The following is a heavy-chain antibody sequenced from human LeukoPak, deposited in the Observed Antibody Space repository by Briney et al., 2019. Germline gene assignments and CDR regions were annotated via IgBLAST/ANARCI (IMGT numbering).Heavy chain of an antibody. CDR1: GDSISSYY. J-gene: IGHJ4*02. CDR3: ARLGKNAGPFDY. V-gene: IGHV4-4*07. D-gene: IGHD2-2*01. CDR2: IYSSGST. Sequence: SETLSLTCTVSGDSISSYYWSWIRQPAGKGLEWIGRIYSSGSTSYNPSLKSRITMSVDTSKNQFSLKLSSVTAADTAVYYCARLGKNAGPFDYWGQGTLVTVSS.